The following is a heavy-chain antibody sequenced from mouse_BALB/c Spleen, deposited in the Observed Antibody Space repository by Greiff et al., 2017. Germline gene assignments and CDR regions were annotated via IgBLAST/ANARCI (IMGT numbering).Heavy chain of an antibody. CDR3: TRGGYDYLPWFAY. D-gene: IGHD2-4*01. CDR1: GYTFTSYY. J-gene: IGHJ3*01. V-gene: IGHV1S81*02. Sequence: QVQLQQSGAELVKPGASVKLSCKASGYTFTSYYMYWVKQRPGQGLEWIGEINPSNGGTNFNEKFKSKATLTVDKSSSTAYMQLSSLTSEDSAVYYCTRGGYDYLPWFAYWGQGTLVTVSA. CDR2: INPSNGGT.